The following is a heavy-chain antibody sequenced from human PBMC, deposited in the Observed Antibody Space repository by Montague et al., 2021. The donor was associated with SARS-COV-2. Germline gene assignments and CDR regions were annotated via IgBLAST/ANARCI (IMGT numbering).Heavy chain of an antibody. J-gene: IGHJ4*02. CDR1: GGSFSDNY. D-gene: IGHD3-22*01. CDR2: INHRGTS. Sequence: SETLSLTYAVYGGSFSDNYWSWIRKPPGKGLEWIGEINHRGTSNYNPPLKSRFSISVDTSKNQFSLYLGSVTAADTAVYYCARGRQQFNLFVVVMTGGAYCFDYWGQGTLVTVSS. V-gene: IGHV4-34*01. CDR3: ARGRQQFNLFVVVMTGGAYCFDY.